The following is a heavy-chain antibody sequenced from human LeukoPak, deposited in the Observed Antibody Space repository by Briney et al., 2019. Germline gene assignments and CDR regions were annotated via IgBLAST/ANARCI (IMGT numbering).Heavy chain of an antibody. CDR3: ARGDGDLYYFDY. D-gene: IGHD4-17*01. V-gene: IGHV1-69*06. Sequence: SVKVSCKASGGTFSSYAISWVRRAPGQGLEWMGGIIPIFGTANYAQKFQGRVTITADKSTITAYMELSSLRSEYTAVYYCARGDGDLYYFDYWGQGTLVTVSS. J-gene: IGHJ4*02. CDR2: IIPIFGTA. CDR1: GGTFSSYA.